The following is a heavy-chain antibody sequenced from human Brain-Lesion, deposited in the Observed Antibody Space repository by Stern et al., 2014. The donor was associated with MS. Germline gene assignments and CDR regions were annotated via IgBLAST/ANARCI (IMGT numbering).Heavy chain of an antibody. J-gene: IGHJ6*02. CDR2: IFNSGST. D-gene: IGHD2-2*01. CDR1: GGSISSGGYY. V-gene: IGHV4-61*02. CDR3: ARGRVVPGFQYYATDV. Sequence: QLQLQESGPGLVKPSQTLSLSCTVSGGSISSGGYYWSWIRQPAGKGLEWIGRIFNSGSTSYNPPLKGRVTISIDTSKNQFSLRLNPMTAADTAVYYCARGRVVPGFQYYATDVWGQGTTVIVSS.